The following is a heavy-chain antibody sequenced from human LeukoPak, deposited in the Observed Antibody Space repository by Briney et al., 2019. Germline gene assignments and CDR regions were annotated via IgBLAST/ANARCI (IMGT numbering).Heavy chain of an antibody. Sequence: GKSLKISCKGSGYSFTTNWIGWVRQMPGKGLEWMGIIFTSDSQTSYSPSFQGQVTISADKSISTAYLQWSSLKASDTAMYYCARHSGITMVRGGSSRRGWFDPWGQGTLVTVSS. V-gene: IGHV5-51*01. CDR3: ARHSGITMVRGGSSRRGWFDP. D-gene: IGHD3-10*01. CDR2: IFTSDSQT. CDR1: GYSFTTNW. J-gene: IGHJ5*02.